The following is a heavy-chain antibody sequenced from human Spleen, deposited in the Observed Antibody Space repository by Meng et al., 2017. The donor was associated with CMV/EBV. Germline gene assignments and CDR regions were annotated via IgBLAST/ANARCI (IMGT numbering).Heavy chain of an antibody. V-gene: IGHV3-23*03. CDR1: GFAFRNDA. CDR2: IYSGGSAT. J-gene: IGHJ6*02. D-gene: IGHD3-16*01. Sequence: GGSLRLSCAASGFAFRNDAMTWVRQAPGKGLEWVSVIYSGGSATHHADSVKGRFHISRDNSKNMVYLQMNSLRADDTARYYCTRLGVYTYYYYGMDFWGQGTTVTVSS. CDR3: TRLGVYTYYYYGMDF.